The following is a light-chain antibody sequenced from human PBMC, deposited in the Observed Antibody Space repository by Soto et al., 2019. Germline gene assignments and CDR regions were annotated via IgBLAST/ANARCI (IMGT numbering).Light chain of an antibody. V-gene: IGKV3-20*01. CDR3: QQFSSYPLT. Sequence: EMVLTQSPDTLSLSPGERATLSCRASQTVSSSFLAWYQQRPGQAPRLLIYGASSRATGIPDRFSGGGSGTDFTLTISRLEPEDFAVYYCQQFSSYPLTFGGGTKVDI. CDR1: QTVSSSF. CDR2: GAS. J-gene: IGKJ4*01.